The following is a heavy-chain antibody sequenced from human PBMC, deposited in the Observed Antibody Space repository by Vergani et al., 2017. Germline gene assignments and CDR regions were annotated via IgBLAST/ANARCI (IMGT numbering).Heavy chain of an antibody. D-gene: IGHD1-1*01. Sequence: QVHLVESGGGVVQPGRSLRLSCVVSGFTSSYYSMHWVRQAPGKGLEWVAMISYDGTQKYYADSVKGRFTISRDNSKSTLYLQMNSLRTEDTAVYYCATKSCGTPGCQVGYFREWGQGTLVTVSS. V-gene: IGHV3-30*03. CDR1: GFTSSYYS. CDR3: ATKSCGTPGCQVGYFRE. J-gene: IGHJ1*01. CDR2: ISYDGTQK.